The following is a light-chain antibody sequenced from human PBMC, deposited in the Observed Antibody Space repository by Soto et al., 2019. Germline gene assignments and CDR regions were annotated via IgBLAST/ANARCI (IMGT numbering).Light chain of an antibody. CDR1: SSNLGAGYD. V-gene: IGLV1-40*01. CDR3: AAWDDSLNAYV. J-gene: IGLJ1*01. Sequence: QPVLTQPPSVSGAPGQRVTISCTGNSSNLGAGYDVHWYQQLPGAAPKLVIFGNRNRPSGVPERFSGSNSGTSVSLAIGGLLSEDEADYYCAAWDDSLNAYVFGGGTKVTVL. CDR2: GNR.